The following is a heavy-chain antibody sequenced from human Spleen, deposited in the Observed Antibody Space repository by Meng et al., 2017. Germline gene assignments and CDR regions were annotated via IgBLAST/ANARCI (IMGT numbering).Heavy chain of an antibody. CDR3: AGGYSNYNWFDP. CDR1: GGSISGGDFY. J-gene: IGHJ5*02. D-gene: IGHD4-11*01. V-gene: IGHV4-39*07. Sequence: QLRLQESGPGLGKPSETLSLTCTVSGGSISGGDFYWGWIRQPPGKGLEWIGEISHSGSTNYNPSLKSRVTISVDKSKNLFSLKLSSVTAADTAVYYCAGGYSNYNWFDPWGQGTLVTVSS. CDR2: ISHSGST.